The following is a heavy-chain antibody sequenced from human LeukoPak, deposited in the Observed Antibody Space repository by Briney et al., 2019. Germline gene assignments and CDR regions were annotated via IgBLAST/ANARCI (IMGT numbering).Heavy chain of an antibody. Sequence: PSETLSLTCAVSGGSISSGGYSWSWIRQAPGKGLEWVSVIYSGGSTYYADSVKGRFTISRDNSKNTLYLQMNSLRAEDTAVYYCAKVVPAASNAFDIWGQGTMVTVSS. CDR3: AKVVPAASNAFDI. V-gene: IGHV3-53*01. CDR1: GGSISSGGYS. D-gene: IGHD2-2*01. CDR2: IYSGGST. J-gene: IGHJ3*02.